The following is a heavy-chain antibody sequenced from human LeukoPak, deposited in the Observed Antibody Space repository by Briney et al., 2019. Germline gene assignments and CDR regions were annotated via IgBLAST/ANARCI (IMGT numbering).Heavy chain of an antibody. CDR3: ARLKFYDSTGYSPGYYMDV. CDR2: ISPSGST. V-gene: IGHV4-4*07. D-gene: IGHD3-22*01. J-gene: IGHJ6*03. Sequence: SETLSLTCTVSGDSISDYFWSWVRQPAGRGLEWIGRISPSGSTNYNSSLQSRGAMSIDTSKMQFSLHLTSMTAADTAVYYCARLKFYDSTGYSPGYYMDVWGKGTTVSVFS. CDR1: GDSISDYF.